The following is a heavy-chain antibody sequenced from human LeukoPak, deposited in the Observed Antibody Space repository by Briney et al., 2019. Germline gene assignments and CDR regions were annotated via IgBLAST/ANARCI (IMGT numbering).Heavy chain of an antibody. V-gene: IGHV3-30-3*01. CDR1: GFTFSSYA. CDR2: ISYDGSNK. J-gene: IGHJ4*02. CDR3: ASDCGGDCYGRFDY. Sequence: GGSLRLSCAASGFTFSSYAMHWVRQAPGKGLEWVAVISYDGSNKYYADYVKGRFTISRDNSKNTLYLQMNSLRAEDTAVYYCASDCGGDCYGRFDYWGQGTLVTVSS. D-gene: IGHD2-21*01.